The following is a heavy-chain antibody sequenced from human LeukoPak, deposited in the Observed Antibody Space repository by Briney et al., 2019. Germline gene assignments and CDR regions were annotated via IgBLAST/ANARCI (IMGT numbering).Heavy chain of an antibody. CDR3: ARSLYSGYDLGY. D-gene: IGHD5-12*01. V-gene: IGHV1-2*02. CDR2: INPNSGGT. J-gene: IGHJ4*02. Sequence: GASVTVSCKASGYTFTGYYMHWVRQAPGQGLEWMGWINPNSGGTNDAQKFQGRVTMTSDRSISTAYMELSRLRSDDTAVYYCARSLYSGYDLGYWGQGTLVTVSS. CDR1: GYTFTGYY.